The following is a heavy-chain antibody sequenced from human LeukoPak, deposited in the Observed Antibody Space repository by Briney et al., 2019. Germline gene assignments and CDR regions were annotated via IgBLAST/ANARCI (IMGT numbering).Heavy chain of an antibody. CDR1: GYTLTELS. V-gene: IGHV1-18*01. CDR3: ASSIVASDILKPPRYYYYMDV. J-gene: IGHJ6*03. Sequence: ASVKVSCKVSGYTLTELSMHWVRQAPGQGLEWMGWISSYNGNTNYAQKLQGRVTMTTDTSTSTAYMELRSLRSDDTAVYYCASSIVASDILKPPRYYYYMDVWGKGTTVTVSS. D-gene: IGHD5-12*01. CDR2: ISSYNGNT.